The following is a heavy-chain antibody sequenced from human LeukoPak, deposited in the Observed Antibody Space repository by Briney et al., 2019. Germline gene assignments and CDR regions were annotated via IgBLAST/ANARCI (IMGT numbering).Heavy chain of an antibody. J-gene: IGHJ3*02. D-gene: IGHD5-12*01. Sequence: GSLRLSCAASGFTFSSYGMHWVRQAPGKGLEWVAVISYDGSNKYYADSVKGRFTISRDNSKNTLYLQMNSLRAEDTAVYYCARGGYSGYVTFDIWGQGTMVTVSS. V-gene: IGHV3-30*03. CDR3: ARGGYSGYVTFDI. CDR1: GFTFSSYG. CDR2: ISYDGSNK.